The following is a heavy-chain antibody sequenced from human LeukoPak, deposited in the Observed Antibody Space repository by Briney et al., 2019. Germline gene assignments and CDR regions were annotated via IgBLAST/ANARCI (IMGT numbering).Heavy chain of an antibody. CDR2: INPNSGGT. V-gene: IGHV1-2*02. D-gene: IGHD1-26*01. CDR3: ARELGELLRGGFDY. J-gene: IGHJ4*02. Sequence: ASVKVSCKASGYTFTGYYMHWVRQAPGQGLEWMGWINPNSGGTNYAQKFQGRVTMTRDMSTSTVYMELSSLRSEDTAVYYCARELGELLRGGFDYWGQGTLVTVSS. CDR1: GYTFTGYY.